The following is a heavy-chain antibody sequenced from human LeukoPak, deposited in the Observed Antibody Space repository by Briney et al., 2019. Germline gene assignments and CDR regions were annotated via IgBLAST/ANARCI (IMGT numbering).Heavy chain of an antibody. J-gene: IGHJ4*02. CDR3: ARGPIHCSSTRCSIDY. Sequence: GGSLRLSCAASGFTVSSNYMSWVRQAPGKGLEWVSVIYSGGSTYYADSVKGRFTISRDNANNSLFLHMSGLGVEDTAVYYCARGPIHCSSTRCSIDYWGQGALVTVSS. CDR1: GFTVSSNY. CDR2: IYSGGST. D-gene: IGHD2-2*01. V-gene: IGHV3-53*01.